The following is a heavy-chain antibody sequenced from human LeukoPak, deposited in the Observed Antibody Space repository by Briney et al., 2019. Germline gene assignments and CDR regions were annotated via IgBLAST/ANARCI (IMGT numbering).Heavy chain of an antibody. D-gene: IGHD3-3*01. V-gene: IGHV4-39*07. CDR1: GGSVSNTNYY. Sequence: SETLSLTCSVSGGSVSNTNYYWGWIRRPPGKGLEWLGSVDYSGYTYQSPSHNSRVTISVDTSKNQFSLKMTSVTAADTAVYYCARSIFRGSYAFDFWGHGTPVTVSS. CDR2: VDYSGYT. CDR3: ARSIFRGSYAFDF. J-gene: IGHJ4*01.